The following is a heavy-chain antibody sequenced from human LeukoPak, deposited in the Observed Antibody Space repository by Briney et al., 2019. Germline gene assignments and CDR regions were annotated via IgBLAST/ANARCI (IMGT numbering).Heavy chain of an antibody. CDR2: ISYTGTYI. V-gene: IGHV3-21*04. CDR3: VRDRGTYRPIDY. CDR1: AFSLNAYN. Sequence: GGSLRLSCAASAFSLNAYNMNWVRQAPGKGLEWVSSISYTGTYIYYADSVKGRFTISRDNAQNSLYLQMNSLRAEDTAIYYCVRDRGTYRPIDYWGEGTLVSVPS. J-gene: IGHJ4*02. D-gene: IGHD1-26*01.